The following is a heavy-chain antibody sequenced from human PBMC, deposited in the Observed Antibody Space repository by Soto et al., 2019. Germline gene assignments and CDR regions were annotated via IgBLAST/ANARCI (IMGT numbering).Heavy chain of an antibody. J-gene: IGHJ4*02. V-gene: IGHV3-74*01. CDR1: GFTFSSYW. CDR3: VRYPRSVGGSYRPDY. Sequence: GGSLRLSCAASGFTFSSYWMHWVRQVPEKGLVWVSRINSDGSITNYADAVKGRFTISRDNVKNTLYLQMNSLRAEDTAVYYCVRYPRSVGGSYRPDYWGQGTLVTVSA. D-gene: IGHD3-16*02. CDR2: INSDGSIT.